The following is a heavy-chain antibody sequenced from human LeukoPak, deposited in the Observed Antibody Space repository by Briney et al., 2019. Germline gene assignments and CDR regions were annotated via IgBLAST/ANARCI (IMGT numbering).Heavy chain of an antibody. CDR3: AKEGTTIFVPGMDV. J-gene: IGHJ6*02. V-gene: IGHV3-23*01. CDR1: GFTFSSCA. CDR2: ISGSGGST. Sequence: GASLRLSCAASGFTFSSCAMSWVRQAPGKGLEWVSAISGSGGSTYYADSVKGRFTISRDNSKNTLYLQMNSLRAEDTAVYYCAKEGTTIFVPGMDVWGQGTTVTVSS. D-gene: IGHD3-3*01.